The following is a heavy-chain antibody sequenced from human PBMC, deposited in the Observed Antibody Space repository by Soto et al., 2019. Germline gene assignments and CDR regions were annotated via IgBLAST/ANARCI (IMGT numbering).Heavy chain of an antibody. CDR3: ARSPVSSPFDL. Sequence: QVQLVESGGGLVKPGGSLRLSCAASGFTFSDYYMSWIRQAPGKGLEWVSYISSSSSYTNCADSVKGRFTISRDNAKNSLYLQMNSLRAEDTAVYYCARSPVSSPFDLWGRGTLVTVSS. CDR2: ISSSSSYT. D-gene: IGHD3-10*01. V-gene: IGHV3-11*05. CDR1: GFTFSDYY. J-gene: IGHJ2*01.